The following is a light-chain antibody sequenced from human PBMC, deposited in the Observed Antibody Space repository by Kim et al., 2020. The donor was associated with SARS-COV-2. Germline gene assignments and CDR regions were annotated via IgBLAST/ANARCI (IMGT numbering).Light chain of an antibody. CDR3: LLSYSGGWV. CDR2: DTR. J-gene: IGLJ3*02. CDR1: TGAVTYDHY. V-gene: IGLV7-46*01. Sequence: PRWTVPLTCGSSTGAVTYDHYTYWFQQKPGQAPRTLVFDTRNKHSWTPARFSGSLLGGKAALTLSGAQPEDEAEYYCLLSYSGGWVFGGGTQLTVL.